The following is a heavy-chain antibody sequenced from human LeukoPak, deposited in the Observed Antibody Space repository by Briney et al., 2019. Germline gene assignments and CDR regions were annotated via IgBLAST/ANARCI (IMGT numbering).Heavy chain of an antibody. CDR3: ARERRRWLAKHFDY. V-gene: IGHV4-38-2*02. D-gene: IGHD6-19*01. CDR1: GYSISSGYY. Sequence: SETLSLTCSVSGYSISSGYYWDWIRQPPGKGLEWIASIYHSGKSYYNPSLKSRVTISVDTSKNQFSLKLSSVTAADTAVYYCARERRRWLAKHFDYWGQGTLVTVSS. J-gene: IGHJ4*02. CDR2: IYHSGKS.